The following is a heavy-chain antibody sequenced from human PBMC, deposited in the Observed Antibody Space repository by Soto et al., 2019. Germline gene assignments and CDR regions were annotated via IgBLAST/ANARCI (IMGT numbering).Heavy chain of an antibody. V-gene: IGHV3-30*03. D-gene: IGHD3-10*01. CDR1: GFTFSSYG. Sequence: GSLRLSCAASGFTFSSYGMHWVRQAQGKGLEWVAVISYDGSNKYHADSVKGRFTISRDNSKNTLYLQMNSLKIGDTAVYYCTAEMRVLVRGVIVTTDYWGQGTQVTVSS. J-gene: IGHJ4*02. CDR3: TAEMRVLVRGVIVTTDY. CDR2: ISYDGSNK.